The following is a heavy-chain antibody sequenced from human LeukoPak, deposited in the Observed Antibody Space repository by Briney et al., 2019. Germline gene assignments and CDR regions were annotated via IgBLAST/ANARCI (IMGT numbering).Heavy chain of an antibody. CDR1: GGTFSSYA. Sequence: SVKVSCKASGGTFSSYAISWVRQAPGQGLEWMGGIIPIFGTANYAQKFQGRVTITADESTSTAYMELSSLRSEDTAVYYCARDQYSSSWYAEVYYYYGMDVWGQGTTVTVSS. CDR2: IIPIFGTA. D-gene: IGHD6-13*01. CDR3: ARDQYSSSWYAEVYYYYGMDV. V-gene: IGHV1-69*13. J-gene: IGHJ6*02.